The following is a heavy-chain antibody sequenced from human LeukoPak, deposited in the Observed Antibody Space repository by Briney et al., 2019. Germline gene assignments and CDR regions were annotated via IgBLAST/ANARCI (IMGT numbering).Heavy chain of an antibody. J-gene: IGHJ3*02. CDR2: IRYDGSNK. V-gene: IGHV3-30*02. CDR3: ATLPTQYSRWPDDAFDI. Sequence: GGSLRLSCAASGFTFSSYGMHWVRQAPGKGLEWVAFIRYDGSNKYYADSVKGRFTISRDNSKNTLYLQMNSLRAEDTAVYYCATLPTQYSRWPDDAFDIWGQGTMVTVSS. D-gene: IGHD6-6*01. CDR1: GFTFSSYG.